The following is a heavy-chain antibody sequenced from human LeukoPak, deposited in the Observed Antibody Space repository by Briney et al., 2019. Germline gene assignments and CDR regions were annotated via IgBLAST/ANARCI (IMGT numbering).Heavy chain of an antibody. CDR1: GESFSGHY. D-gene: IGHD3-22*01. CDR2: SNHGGST. CDR3: GRRPRSSGSDDGPAGLGS. V-gene: IGHV4-34*01. Sequence: PSETLSLTCAVYGESFSGHYWSWIRQSPGKGLEWIGESNHGGSTKYNPSLKSRVTISVDTSKNQFSLRLSSVTAADTAVYYCGRRPRSSGSDDGPAGLGSWGQGTLVTVSS. J-gene: IGHJ5*01.